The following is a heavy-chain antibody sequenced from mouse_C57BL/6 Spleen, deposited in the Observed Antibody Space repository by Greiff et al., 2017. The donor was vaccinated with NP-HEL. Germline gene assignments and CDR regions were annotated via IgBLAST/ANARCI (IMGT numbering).Heavy chain of an antibody. Sequence: QLQQPGAELVMPGASVKLSCKASGYTFTSYWMHWVKQRPGQGLEWIGEIDPSDSYTNYNQKCKGKSTLTGDKSSSTAYMQLSSRTSEDSAVYYCARWVTYCDYWGQGTTLTVSS. J-gene: IGHJ2*01. CDR2: IDPSDSYT. CDR1: GYTFTSYW. V-gene: IGHV1-69*01. CDR3: ARWVTYCDY. D-gene: IGHD2-2*01.